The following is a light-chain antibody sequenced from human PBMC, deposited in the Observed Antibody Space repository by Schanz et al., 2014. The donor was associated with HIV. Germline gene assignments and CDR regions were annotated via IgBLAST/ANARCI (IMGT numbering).Light chain of an antibody. V-gene: IGKV1-27*01. Sequence: DIQMTQSPSSLSASVGDRVTITCRASQGISNYLAWYQQKPGKVPKVLIYAASTLQSGVPSRFSGSGSGTDFTLTISSLQPEDVATYYCQQSYSTPGGFTFGPGTKVDIK. CDR3: QQSYSTPGGFT. CDR1: QGISNY. CDR2: AAS. J-gene: IGKJ3*01.